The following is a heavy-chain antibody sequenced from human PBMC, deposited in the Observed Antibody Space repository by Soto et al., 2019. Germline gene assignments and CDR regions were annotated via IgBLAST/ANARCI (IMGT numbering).Heavy chain of an antibody. CDR1: GFTFSSYA. CDR2: ISYDGSNK. J-gene: IGHJ3*02. V-gene: IGHV3-30-3*01. CDR3: ARDLDI. Sequence: LRLSCAASGFTFSSYAMHRVRQAPGKGLEWVAVISYDGSNKYYADSVKGRFTISRDNSKNTLYLQMNSLRAEDTAVYYCARDLDIWGQGTMVTVSS.